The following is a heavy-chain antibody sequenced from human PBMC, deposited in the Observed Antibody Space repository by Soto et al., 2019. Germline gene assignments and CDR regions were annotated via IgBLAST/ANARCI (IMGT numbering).Heavy chain of an antibody. J-gene: IGHJ6*02. CDR3: ARDLWGYCGTDCYPLDV. CDR1: GGSISGYY. Sequence: SETLSLTCTVSGGSISGYYWSWIRQHPGKGLEWIGYMYNTGSTVYNPSFKSRVTISVDTSKNQFSLKLNSVTAADTAVYYCARDLWGYCGTDCYPLDVWGQGTTVTVSS. V-gene: IGHV4-59*01. D-gene: IGHD2-21*02. CDR2: MYNTGST.